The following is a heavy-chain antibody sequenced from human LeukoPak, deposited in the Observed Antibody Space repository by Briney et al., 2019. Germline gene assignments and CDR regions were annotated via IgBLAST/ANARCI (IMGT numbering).Heavy chain of an antibody. CDR3: ARGPLRFLGGIDY. J-gene: IGHJ4*02. Sequence: GASVKVSCKASGGTFNSYVISWVRQAPGQGLEWMGGIIPIFGTANYAQKFQGRVTITADESTSTAYMELSSLRFEDTAVYYCARGPLRFLGGIDYWGQGTLVTVFS. CDR2: IIPIFGTA. V-gene: IGHV1-69*13. D-gene: IGHD3-3*01. CDR1: GGTFNSYV.